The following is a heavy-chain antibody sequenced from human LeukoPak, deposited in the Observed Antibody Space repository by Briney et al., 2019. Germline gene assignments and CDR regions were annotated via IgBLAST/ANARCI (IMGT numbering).Heavy chain of an antibody. CDR2: IYYSGST. V-gene: IGHV4-31*03. J-gene: IGHJ5*02. D-gene: IGHD2-2*01. CDR1: GGSISSGGYY. CDR3: ARGGYCSSTSCYWVGGKNNWFDP. Sequence: SQTLSLTCTVSGGSISSGGYYWSWLRQHPGKGLEWIGYIYYSGSTYYNPSLKSRVTISVDTSKNQFSLKLSSVTAADTAVYYCARGGYCSSTSCYWVGGKNNWFDPWGQGTLVTVSS.